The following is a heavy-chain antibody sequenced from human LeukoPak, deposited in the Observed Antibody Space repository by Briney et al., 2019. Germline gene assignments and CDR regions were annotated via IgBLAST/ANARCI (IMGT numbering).Heavy chain of an antibody. V-gene: IGHV4-38-2*02. Sequence: SETLSLTCTVSGYSISSGYYWGWIRQPPARGLEWIGSISHSGSTYYNPSLKSRVTISVDTSKNQFSLKLSSVTAADTAVYYWARDPTTVTTWGAFDIWGQGTMVTVSS. CDR1: GYSISSGYY. CDR2: ISHSGST. CDR3: ARDPTTVTTWGAFDI. D-gene: IGHD4-17*01. J-gene: IGHJ3*02.